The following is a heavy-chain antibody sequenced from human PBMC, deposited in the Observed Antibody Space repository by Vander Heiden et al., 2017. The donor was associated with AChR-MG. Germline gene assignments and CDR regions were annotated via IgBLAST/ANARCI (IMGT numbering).Heavy chain of an antibody. J-gene: IGHJ4*02. Sequence: QVQLVQSGAEVNKPGASVKVSCKASGYTFTSYYMHWVRQAPGQGLEWMGIINPSGGSTSYAQKFQGRVTMTRDTSTSTVYMELSSLRSEDTAVYYCARDTPPYYYGSGGDYWGQGTLVTVSS. CDR1: GYTFTSYY. CDR3: ARDTPPYYYGSGGDY. V-gene: IGHV1-46*01. D-gene: IGHD3-10*01. CDR2: INPSGGST.